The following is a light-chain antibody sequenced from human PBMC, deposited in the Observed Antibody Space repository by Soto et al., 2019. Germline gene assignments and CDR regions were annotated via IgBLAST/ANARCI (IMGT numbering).Light chain of an antibody. J-gene: IGKJ3*01. CDR2: SAS. CDR3: QQSYSTPFT. V-gene: IGKV1-39*01. Sequence: DLQMTQSPSSLSASVGDRVTITCRASQTVSVYLNWYRQEPGKAPKLLIFSASTLQSGVPPRFSGSGSGTDFTLTISNLQPEDFATYYCQQSYSTPFTFGPGTKVDVK. CDR1: QTVSVY.